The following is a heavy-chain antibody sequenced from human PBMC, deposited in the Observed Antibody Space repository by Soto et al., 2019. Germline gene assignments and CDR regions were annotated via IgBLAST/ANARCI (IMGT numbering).Heavy chain of an antibody. J-gene: IGHJ6*02. CDR2: IWSDGNKE. CDR1: GFPFWHYG. V-gene: IGHV3-33*01. CDR3: ARDRNGGWFHMDV. Sequence: QVQLVESGGGVVQPGRSLRLSCVGSGFPFWHYGMHWVRQAPGKGLEWVAVIWSDGNKESYADSVKGRFAISRDNCKDKLYLEMISLRVEDTAVYFCARDRNGGWFHMDVWGQGTTVSVSS. D-gene: IGHD6-19*01.